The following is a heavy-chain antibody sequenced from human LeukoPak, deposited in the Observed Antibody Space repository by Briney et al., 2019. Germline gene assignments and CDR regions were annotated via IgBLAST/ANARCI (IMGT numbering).Heavy chain of an antibody. Sequence: SETLSLTCTVSGGSISSGGYYWSWIRQPPGKGLEWIGYIYHSGSTYYNPSLKSRVTISVDRSENQFSLKLSSVTAADTAVYYCARERNIVVVPAAIDNHLWGQGTLVTVSS. D-gene: IGHD2-2*01. J-gene: IGHJ5*02. CDR3: ARERNIVVVPAAIDNHL. CDR1: GGSISSGGYY. CDR2: IYHSGST. V-gene: IGHV4-30-2*01.